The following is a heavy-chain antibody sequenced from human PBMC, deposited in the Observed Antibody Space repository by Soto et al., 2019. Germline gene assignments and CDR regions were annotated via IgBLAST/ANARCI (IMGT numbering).Heavy chain of an antibody. J-gene: IGHJ6*02. D-gene: IGHD2-15*01. Sequence: QVQLVESGGGVFQPGRSLRLSCAASGFTFSSYGLHWVRQAPGKGLVWVAVISYDVSNKYYEDSVKGRFTISRNNFRNALSLQMNSLRAEDTAVYYCAKEMRYCSGGSCYRNYYSYCGMDVWGQGTTVTVSS. CDR2: ISYDVSNK. V-gene: IGHV3-30*18. CDR1: GFTFSSYG. CDR3: AKEMRYCSGGSCYRNYYSYCGMDV.